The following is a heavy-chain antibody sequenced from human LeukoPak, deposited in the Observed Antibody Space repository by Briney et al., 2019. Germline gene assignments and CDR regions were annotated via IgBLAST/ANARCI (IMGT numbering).Heavy chain of an antibody. J-gene: IGHJ5*02. V-gene: IGHV1-8*03. CDR2: MNPNSGNT. D-gene: IGHD7-27*01. CDR3: ARGILGISGHWFDP. Sequence: ASVKVSCKASGYTFTSYDINWVRQATGQGLEWMGWMNPNSGNTGYAQKFQGRVTITRNTSISTAYMELSSLRSEDTAVYYCARGILGISGHWFDPWGQGTLDTVSS. CDR1: GYTFTSYD.